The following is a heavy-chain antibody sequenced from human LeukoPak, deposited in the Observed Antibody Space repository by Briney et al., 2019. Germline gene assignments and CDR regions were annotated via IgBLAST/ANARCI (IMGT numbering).Heavy chain of an antibody. J-gene: IGHJ4*02. CDR2: ISYDGSNK. D-gene: IGHD3-22*01. Sequence: GRSLRLSCAASGFTFSSSGMHWVRQAPGKGLEWVAVISYDGSNKYYADSVKGRFTISRDNSKNTLYLQMNSLRAGDTAVYYCAKDSYDRSGYYYYYFAYWGQGTQVTVSS. CDR3: AKDSYDRSGYYYYYFAY. CDR1: GFTFSSSG. V-gene: IGHV3-30*18.